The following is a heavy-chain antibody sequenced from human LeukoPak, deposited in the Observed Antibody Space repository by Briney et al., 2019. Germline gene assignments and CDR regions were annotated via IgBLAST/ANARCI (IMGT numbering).Heavy chain of an antibody. V-gene: IGHV3-72*01. D-gene: IGHD2-15*01. CDR3: ARRIGTNVDY. CDR1: GFTFSDHY. CDR2: TRNKVNSYTT. Sequence: GGSLRLSCAASGFTFSDHYMDWVRQAPGKGLEWVGRTRNKVNSYTTEYAASVKGRFTIWRADSKNSLYLQMNSLETEDTAIYYCARRIGTNVDYWGQGTLVTVSS. J-gene: IGHJ4*02.